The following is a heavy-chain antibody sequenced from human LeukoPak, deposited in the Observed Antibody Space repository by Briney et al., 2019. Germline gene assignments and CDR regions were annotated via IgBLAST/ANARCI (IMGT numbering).Heavy chain of an antibody. CDR2: IDWDDDK. CDR3: ARIRGYSYGSGPFDP. J-gene: IGHJ5*02. Sequence: SGPTLVNPTQTLTLTCTFSGFSLSTSGVCVSWFRQPPGKALEWLARIDWDDDKYYSTSLKTRLTISKDTSKNQVVLTMTNMDPVDTATYYCARIRGYSYGSGPFDPWGQGTLVTVSS. V-gene: IGHV2-70*11. D-gene: IGHD5-18*01. CDR1: GFSLSTSGVC.